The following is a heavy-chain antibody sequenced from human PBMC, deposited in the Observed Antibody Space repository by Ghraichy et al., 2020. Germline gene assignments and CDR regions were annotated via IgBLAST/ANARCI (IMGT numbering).Heavy chain of an antibody. CDR1: GFTFSSYA. V-gene: IGHV3-23*01. CDR3: AKGQDSGGYSPLSY. J-gene: IGHJ4*02. CDR2: ISGSGGGT. Sequence: GESLNISCAASGFTFSSYAMNWVRQAPGKGLEWVSAISGSGGGTNYADSVKGRFAISRDNSKNTLYLQMNSLRVEDTAVYYCAKGQDSGGYSPLSYWGQGTLVTVSS. D-gene: IGHD3-22*01.